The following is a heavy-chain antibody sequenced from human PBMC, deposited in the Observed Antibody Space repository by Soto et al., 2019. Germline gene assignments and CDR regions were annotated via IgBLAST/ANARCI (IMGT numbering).Heavy chain of an antibody. CDR3: ARVTIVVVIIDY. D-gene: IGHD3-22*01. J-gene: IGHJ4*02. CDR2: IYYSGST. Sequence: PSETLSLTCTVSGGSTSSGDYYWSWIRQPPGKGLEWIGYIYYSGSTYYNPSLKSRVTISVDTSKNQFSLKLSSVTAADTAVYYCARVTIVVVIIDYWGQGTLVTVSS. CDR1: GGSTSSGDYY. V-gene: IGHV4-30-4*01.